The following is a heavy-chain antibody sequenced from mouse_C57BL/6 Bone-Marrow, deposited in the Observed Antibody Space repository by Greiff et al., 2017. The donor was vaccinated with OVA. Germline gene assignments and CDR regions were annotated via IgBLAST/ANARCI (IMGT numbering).Heavy chain of an antibody. Sequence: ESGPGLVKPSQSLSLTCSVTGYSITSGYYWNWIRQFPGNKLEWMGYISYDGSNNYNPSLKNRISITRDTSKNQFILKLNSVTTEDTATDYCERGSGYYAMDYWGQGTSVTVSA. D-gene: IGHD3-2*02. CDR1: GYSITSGYY. CDR2: ISYDGSN. CDR3: ERGSGYYAMDY. V-gene: IGHV3-6*01. J-gene: IGHJ4*01.